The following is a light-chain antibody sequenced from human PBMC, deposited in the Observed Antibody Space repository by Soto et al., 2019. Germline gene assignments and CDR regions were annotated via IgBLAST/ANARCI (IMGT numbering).Light chain of an antibody. J-gene: IGKJ1*01. V-gene: IGKV3-20*01. CDR1: QSFTSKY. Sequence: EVALTQSPGTLYSSPWERATLSCRASQSFTSKYLAWYQQKPDQAPRLLMYGASSRATGTPDRFSGRGYGTDFTRTISRLEPEDFAVYYCQQYDSFPQTFGEGTKVEIK. CDR3: QQYDSFPQT. CDR2: GAS.